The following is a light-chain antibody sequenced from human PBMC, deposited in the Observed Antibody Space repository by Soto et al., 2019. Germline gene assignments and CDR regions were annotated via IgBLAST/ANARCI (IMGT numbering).Light chain of an antibody. V-gene: IGKV1-39*01. Sequence: DIQMTQSPSSLSASLGDRVTITCRASQSVSSHLNWYQQKPGKAPKLLIYAAASLQSGVPSRFSSSRSGTDFTLTISSLQPEDFATYFCQHHYATPYTFGQGTKLEIK. CDR1: QSVSSH. CDR3: QHHYATPYT. J-gene: IGKJ2*01. CDR2: AAA.